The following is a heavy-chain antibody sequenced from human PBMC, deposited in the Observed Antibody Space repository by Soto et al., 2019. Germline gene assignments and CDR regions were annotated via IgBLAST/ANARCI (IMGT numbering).Heavy chain of an antibody. V-gene: IGHV4-39*01. CDR2: IYYSGST. CDR3: ARLWDYVWGSYRYTGSPFDY. J-gene: IGHJ4*02. CDR1: GGSISSSSYY. D-gene: IGHD3-16*02. Sequence: QLQLQESGPGLVKPSETLSLTCTVSGGSISSSSYYWGWIRQPPGKGLEWIGSIYYSGSTYYNPSLKSRVTISVDTSKNQFSLKLSSVTAADTAVYYCARLWDYVWGSYRYTGSPFDYWGQGTLVTVSS.